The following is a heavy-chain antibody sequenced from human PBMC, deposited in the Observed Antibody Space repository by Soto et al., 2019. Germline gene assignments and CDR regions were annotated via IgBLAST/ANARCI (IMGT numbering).Heavy chain of an antibody. CDR2: IYYSGST. Sequence: PSETLSLTCTVSGGSISSYYWSWIRQPPGKGLEWIGYIYYSGSTNYNPSLKSRVTISVDASKNQFSLKLSSVTAADTAVYYCARLRKKQQLALDYWGQGTLVTSPQ. CDR1: GGSISSYY. V-gene: IGHV4-59*08. D-gene: IGHD6-13*01. CDR3: ARLRKKQQLALDY. J-gene: IGHJ4*02.